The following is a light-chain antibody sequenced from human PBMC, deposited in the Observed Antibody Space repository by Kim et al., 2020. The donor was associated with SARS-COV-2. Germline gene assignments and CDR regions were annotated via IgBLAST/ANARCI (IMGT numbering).Light chain of an antibody. CDR1: TGAVTSGHF. J-gene: IGLJ2*01. Sequence: QAVVTQEPSLTVSPGGTVTLTCGSSTGAVTSGHFPYWFQQKPGQAPRTLIYDINQKLSWSPARFSGSLLWGKAALTLSGAQPEDKTDYYCLLYYSGVRVFGGGTQPAVL. CDR2: DIN. V-gene: IGLV7-46*01. CDR3: LLYYSGVRV.